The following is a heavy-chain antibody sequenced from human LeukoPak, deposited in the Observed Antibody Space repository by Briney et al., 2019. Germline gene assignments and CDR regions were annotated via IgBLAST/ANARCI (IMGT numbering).Heavy chain of an antibody. J-gene: IGHJ4*02. Sequence: PSETLSLTCTVSGASISSVNYYWSWIRQPAGKGLEWLGRMHTSGNSDYNPSLRSRVTISLDKSKNRFSLKLTSVTAADTAMYYCARWAPYASGRPLDYWGQGTLVTVSS. CDR3: ARWAPYASGRPLDY. CDR1: GASISSVNYY. V-gene: IGHV4-61*02. CDR2: MHTSGNS. D-gene: IGHD3-10*01.